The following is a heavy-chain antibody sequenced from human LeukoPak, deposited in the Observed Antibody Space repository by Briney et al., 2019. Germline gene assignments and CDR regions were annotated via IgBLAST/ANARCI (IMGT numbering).Heavy chain of an antibody. CDR3: AREYCSTTSCYDYCGMDV. V-gene: IGHV1-18*01. J-gene: IGHJ6*02. Sequence: ASVKVSCKASGYTFTNYGISWVRQAPGQGLEWMGWISVYNGNTNYAQKFQGRVTMTTDTSTSTAYMELRSLRSDDTAVYYCAREYCSTTSCYDYCGMDVWGQGTTVTVS. CDR2: ISVYNGNT. D-gene: IGHD2-2*01. CDR1: GYTFTNYG.